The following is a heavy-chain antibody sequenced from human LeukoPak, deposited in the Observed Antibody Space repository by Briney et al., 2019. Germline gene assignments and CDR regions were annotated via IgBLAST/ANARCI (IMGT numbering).Heavy chain of an antibody. Sequence: GGSLRLSCAASAFTFSSYWMSWVRQAPGKGLKWVANIKQDGSEKYYVDSVKGRFIISRDNAKNSLYLQMNSLRAEDTAVYYCARGRGDYDILTGNFDYWGQGTLVTVSS. J-gene: IGHJ4*02. CDR1: AFTFSSYW. CDR2: IKQDGSEK. V-gene: IGHV3-7*01. CDR3: ARGRGDYDILTGNFDY. D-gene: IGHD3-9*01.